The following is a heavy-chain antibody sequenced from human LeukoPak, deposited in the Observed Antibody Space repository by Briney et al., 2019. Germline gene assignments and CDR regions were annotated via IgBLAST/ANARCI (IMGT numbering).Heavy chain of an antibody. D-gene: IGHD2-2*01. V-gene: IGHV4-59*01. CDR1: GGSLIRYY. Sequence: SETLSLTCTGTGGSLIRYYWSWLRQPPGKGLEWIGYIYYSGSTNYNPSLMSRVTISVDTSKNQFSLKLSSVTAADTAVYYCARTGTYCSSTSCYHDYWGQGTLVTVSS. CDR2: IYYSGST. CDR3: ARTGTYCSSTSCYHDY. J-gene: IGHJ4*02.